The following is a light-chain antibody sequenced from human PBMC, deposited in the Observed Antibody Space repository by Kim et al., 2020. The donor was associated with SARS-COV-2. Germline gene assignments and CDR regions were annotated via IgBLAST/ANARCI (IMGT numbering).Light chain of an antibody. CDR3: KECEVYPYT. Sequence: DIQLTQSPSSLSASVGDTVTITCRASLAIKKWLAWFQQRPGEPPKPLIYGASYLQSGVPSKFSGTGYGTDFTLTISSLQTDDFATYYCKECEVYPYTLGQGPRLEI. CDR2: GAS. J-gene: IGKJ2*01. CDR1: LAIKKW. V-gene: IGKV1-16*02.